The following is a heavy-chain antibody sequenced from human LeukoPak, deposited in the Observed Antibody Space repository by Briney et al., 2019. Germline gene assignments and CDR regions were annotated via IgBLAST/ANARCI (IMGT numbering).Heavy chain of an antibody. CDR3: ARDGYPNGWFDP. Sequence: PSETLSLTCTVYGGSFSGYFWGWIRQPPGKGLEWIGEINHSGSTNYNPSLKSRVTISVDTSKNQFSLKLSSVTAADTAVCYCARDGYPNGWFDPWGQGTLVTVSS. D-gene: IGHD5-24*01. J-gene: IGHJ5*02. V-gene: IGHV4-34*01. CDR1: GGSFSGYF. CDR2: INHSGST.